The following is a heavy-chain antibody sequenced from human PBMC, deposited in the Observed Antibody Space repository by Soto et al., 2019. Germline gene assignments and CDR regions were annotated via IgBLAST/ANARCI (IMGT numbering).Heavy chain of an antibody. CDR2: FSASSGST. Sequence: ASVKVSCTASGYTFTSYGISWVRQAPGQGLEWMGIFSASSGSTNYAQKFQGRVTLTMDTSTRTVYMELSSLGFDDTAVYYCARDLAAGDYWGQGTLVTVSS. D-gene: IGHD6-13*01. CDR1: GYTFTSYG. CDR3: ARDLAAGDY. J-gene: IGHJ4*02. V-gene: IGHV1-18*01.